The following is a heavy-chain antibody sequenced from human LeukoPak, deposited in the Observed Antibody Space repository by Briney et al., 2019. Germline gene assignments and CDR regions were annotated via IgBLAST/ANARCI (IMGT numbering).Heavy chain of an antibody. CDR2: IYYSGST. J-gene: IGHJ4*02. D-gene: IGHD6-19*01. CDR3: ARRPMSGYSSGWYSD. V-gene: IGHV4-39*01. Sequence: SETLSLTCTVSGGSISSSSYYWGWIRQPPGKGLEWIGSIYYSGSTYYNPSLKSRVTISVDTSKNQFSLKLSSVTAADTAVYYCARRPMSGYSSGWYSDWGQGTLVTVSS. CDR1: GGSISSSSYY.